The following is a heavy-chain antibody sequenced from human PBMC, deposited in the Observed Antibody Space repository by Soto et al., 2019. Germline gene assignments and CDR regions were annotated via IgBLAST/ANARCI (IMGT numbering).Heavy chain of an antibody. CDR1: GFTFSAYG. Sequence: PGGSLRLSCAASGFTFSAYGMHWVRQTPGKGLEWVSYISSSGSTIYYADSVKGRFTISRDNAKNSLYLQMNSLRAEDTAVYYCARVYLIFGEYYYDYWGQGTLVTVSS. V-gene: IGHV3-48*04. D-gene: IGHD3-3*01. J-gene: IGHJ4*02. CDR3: ARVYLIFGEYYYDY. CDR2: ISSSGSTI.